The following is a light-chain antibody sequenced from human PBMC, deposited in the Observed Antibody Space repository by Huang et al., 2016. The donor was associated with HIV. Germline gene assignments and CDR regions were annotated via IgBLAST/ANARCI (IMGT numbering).Light chain of an antibody. CDR2: DAS. J-gene: IGKJ2*01. CDR3: QHYDDPYT. Sequence: DIQMTQSPSSLSASVGDRVTITCQASQDISNYLLWYQHKPGRAPKPLIFDASSLETGVPSRFSGSGSGTYFTLTIASLQPEDVATYYCQHYDDPYTFGQGTKLEIK. V-gene: IGKV1-33*01. CDR1: QDISNY.